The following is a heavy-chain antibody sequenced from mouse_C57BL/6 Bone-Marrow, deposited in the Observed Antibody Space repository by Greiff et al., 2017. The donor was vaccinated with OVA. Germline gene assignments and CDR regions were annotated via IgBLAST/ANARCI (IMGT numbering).Heavy chain of an antibody. CDR1: GYTFTSYW. Sequence: QVQLQQPGPELVKPGASVKLSCKASGYTFTSYWITWVKQRPGQGLEWIGDIYPGSGSTNYNEKFKSKATLTVDTSSSTAYMQLSSLTSEDSAVYCCARWLMFVDYWGQGTAVTVSS. CDR3: ARWLMFVDY. CDR2: IYPGSGST. V-gene: IGHV1-55*01. D-gene: IGHD2-2*01. J-gene: IGHJ4*01.